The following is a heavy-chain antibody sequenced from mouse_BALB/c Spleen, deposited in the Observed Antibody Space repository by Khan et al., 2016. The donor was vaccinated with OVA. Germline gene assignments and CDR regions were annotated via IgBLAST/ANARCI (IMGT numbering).Heavy chain of an antibody. V-gene: IGHV1-4*01. CDR2: INPRSG. CDR1: GYTFTSHT. D-gene: IGHD2-14*01. CDR3: ARRTTEYALDY. J-gene: IGHJ4*01. Sequence: VQLQESGAELARPGASVKMSCKASGYTFTSHTMHWIKQRPGQGLEWIGYINPRSGYNQKLNDKATLTADISSSTAYMQLSSLTSEDSAVYYCARRTTEYALDYWGKGTSVTVSS.